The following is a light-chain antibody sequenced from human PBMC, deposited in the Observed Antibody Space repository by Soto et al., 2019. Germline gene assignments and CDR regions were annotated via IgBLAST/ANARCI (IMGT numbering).Light chain of an antibody. J-gene: IGKJ1*01. V-gene: IGKV1-5*01. Sequence: DIQMTQSPSILSASVGGRVTIPCRASQSIRSWLAWYQQKPGKAPKLLIYDAYSLESGVPSRFSGRRSGTEFTLTIAGLQPDDFATYYCQQYNSFWTFGQGTKVDI. CDR3: QQYNSFWT. CDR2: DAY. CDR1: QSIRSW.